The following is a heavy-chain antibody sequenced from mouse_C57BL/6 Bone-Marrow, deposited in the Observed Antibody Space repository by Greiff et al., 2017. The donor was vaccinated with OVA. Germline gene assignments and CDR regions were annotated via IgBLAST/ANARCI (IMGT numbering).Heavy chain of an antibody. V-gene: IGHV1-80*01. CDR3: ARERLRRRTVYYYAMDY. CDR1: GYAFSSYW. D-gene: IGHD2-2*01. J-gene: IGHJ4*01. Sequence: VQLQQSGAELVKPGASVKISCKASGYAFSSYWMNWVKQRPGKGLEWIGQIYPGDGDTNYNGKFKGKATLTADKSSSTAYMQLSSLTSEDSAVYFCARERLRRRTVYYYAMDYWGQGTSVTVSS. CDR2: IYPGDGDT.